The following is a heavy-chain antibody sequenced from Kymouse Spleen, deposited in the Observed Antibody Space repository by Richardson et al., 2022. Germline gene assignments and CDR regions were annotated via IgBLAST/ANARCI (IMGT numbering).Heavy chain of an antibody. CDR2: IYYSGST. CDR1: GGSISSGGYY. V-gene: IGHV4-31*03. D-gene: IGHD5-18,IGHD5-18*01. Sequence: QVQLQESGPGLVKPSQTLSLTCTVSGGSISSGGYYWSWIRQHPGKGLEWIGYIYYSGSTYYNPSLKSRVTISVDTSKNQFSLKLSSVTAADTAVYYCARDHPVDTAMVHYYYYGMDVWGQGTTVTVSS. CDR3: ARDHPVDTAMVHYYYYGMDV. J-gene: IGHJ6*02.